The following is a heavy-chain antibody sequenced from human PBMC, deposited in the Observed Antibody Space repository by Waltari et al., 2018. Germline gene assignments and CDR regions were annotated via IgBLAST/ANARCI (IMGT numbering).Heavy chain of an antibody. CDR1: GYTFTSYY. CDR3: AREGYSYGNFDY. V-gene: IGHV1-46*01. CDR2: INPSGGST. Sequence: QVQLVQSGAEVKKPGASVKVSCKASGYTFTSYYMHWVRQAPGQGLEWMGIINPSGGSTSYAQKFQGRVTITADESTSTAYMELSSLRSEDTAVYYCAREGYSYGNFDYWGQGTLVTVSS. J-gene: IGHJ4*02. D-gene: IGHD5-18*01.